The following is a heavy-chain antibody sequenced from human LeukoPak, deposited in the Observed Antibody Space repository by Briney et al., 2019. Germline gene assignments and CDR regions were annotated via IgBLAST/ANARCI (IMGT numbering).Heavy chain of an antibody. Sequence: GGSLRLSCAASGFTFSSYSMNWVRQAPGKGLEWASSISSSSSYIYYADSVKGRFTISRDNAKNSLYLQMNSLRAEDTAVYYCARGGRIAAARFIDYWGQGTLVTVSS. CDR2: ISSSSSYI. CDR1: GFTFSSYS. V-gene: IGHV3-21*01. D-gene: IGHD6-13*01. CDR3: ARGGRIAAARFIDY. J-gene: IGHJ4*02.